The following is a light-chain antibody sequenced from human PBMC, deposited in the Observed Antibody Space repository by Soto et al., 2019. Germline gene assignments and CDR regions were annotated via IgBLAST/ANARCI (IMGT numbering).Light chain of an antibody. CDR3: QQYGSSPTWT. CDR2: GAS. CDR1: QSVSSSY. Sequence: EIVLTQSPGTLSLSPGERATLSCRASQSVSSSYLAWYQHKPDQAPRLLISGASGRATGIGDRFTGRGAGPDFPLTISRREPEDFAVYYCQQYGSSPTWTFGEGTKVEIK. V-gene: IGKV3-20*01. J-gene: IGKJ1*01.